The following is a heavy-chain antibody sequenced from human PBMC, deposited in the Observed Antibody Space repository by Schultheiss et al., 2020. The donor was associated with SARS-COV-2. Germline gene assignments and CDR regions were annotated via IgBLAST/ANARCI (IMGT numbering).Heavy chain of an antibody. V-gene: IGHV1-69*13. D-gene: IGHD3-3*01. Sequence: SVKVSCKASGYTFTSYGISWVRQAPGQGLEWMGWIIPIFGTANYAQKFQGRVTITADESTSKAYMELSSLRSEDTAVYYCARDWGEWLNWFDPWGQGTLVTVSS. J-gene: IGHJ5*02. CDR1: GYTFTSYG. CDR2: IIPIFGTA. CDR3: ARDWGEWLNWFDP.